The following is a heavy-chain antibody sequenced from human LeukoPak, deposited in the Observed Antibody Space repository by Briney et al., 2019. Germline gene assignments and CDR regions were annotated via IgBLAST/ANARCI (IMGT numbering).Heavy chain of an antibody. V-gene: IGHV3-23*01. CDR3: AKARGSSVYEQFDY. CDR2: ISTSGRDT. D-gene: IGHD5/OR15-5a*01. Sequence: GSLRLSCAASGFAFSTYAMTWVRQAPEKGLQWASTISTSGRDTYYADSLEARFTISRDNSKNTLYLQMNSLRADDTAVYYCAKARGSSVYEQFDYWGQGTQVSASP. J-gene: IGHJ4*02. CDR1: GFAFSTYA.